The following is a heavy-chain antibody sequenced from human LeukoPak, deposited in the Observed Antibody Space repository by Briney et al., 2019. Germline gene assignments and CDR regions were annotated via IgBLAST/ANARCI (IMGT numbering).Heavy chain of an antibody. Sequence: PGGSLRLSCAASGFTFSSYWMSWVRQAPGKGLEWVANIKQDGSEKYYVDSVKGRFTISRDNAKNSLYLQMNSLRAEDTAVYCCASQTYYDFWSGYYYYYMDVWGKGTTVTVSS. CDR1: GFTFSSYW. J-gene: IGHJ6*03. D-gene: IGHD3-3*01. V-gene: IGHV3-7*01. CDR2: IKQDGSEK. CDR3: ASQTYYDFWSGYYYYYMDV.